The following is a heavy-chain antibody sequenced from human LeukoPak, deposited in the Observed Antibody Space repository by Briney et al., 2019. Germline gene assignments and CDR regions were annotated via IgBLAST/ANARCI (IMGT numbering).Heavy chain of an antibody. J-gene: IGHJ4*02. D-gene: IGHD1-26*01. CDR1: GFTFSSYE. CDR2: ISSTATTI. Sequence: LPGGSLRLSCAASGFTFSSYEMNWVRQAPGRGLEWVSYISSTATTIHYAASVMGRFTISRDNAKKSLYLQMNSLRAEDTAVYYCAREGGYYLRSIDYWGQGTLVTVSS. CDR3: AREGGYYLRSIDY. V-gene: IGHV3-48*03.